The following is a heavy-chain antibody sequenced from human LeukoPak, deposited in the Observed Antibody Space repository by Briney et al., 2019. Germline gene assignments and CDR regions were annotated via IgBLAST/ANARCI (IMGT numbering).Heavy chain of an antibody. V-gene: IGHV3-53*01. CDR1: VISVSSNY. Sequence: GGSLRLSCAASVISVSSNYMSWVRQAPGKGLEWVSVLYSGGSIYYADSVKGRFTISRDNSKNTLYLQMNSLRAEDTAVYYCAIGGGYGQDFDYWGRGTLVTVSS. D-gene: IGHD5-12*01. CDR2: LYSGGSI. J-gene: IGHJ4*02. CDR3: AIGGGYGQDFDY.